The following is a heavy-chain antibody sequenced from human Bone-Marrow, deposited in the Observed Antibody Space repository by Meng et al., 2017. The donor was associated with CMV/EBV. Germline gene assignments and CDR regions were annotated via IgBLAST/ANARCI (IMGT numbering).Heavy chain of an antibody. CDR2: ISAYNGNT. D-gene: IGHD3-3*01. Sequence: ASVKVSCKASGYTFTSYGISWVRQAPGQGLEWMGWISAYNGNTNYAQKLQGRVTMTTDRSTSTAYMELRSLRSDDTAVYYCARDSITIFGVVWDYGMDVWGQGTTVTVSS. J-gene: IGHJ6*02. V-gene: IGHV1-18*01. CDR3: ARDSITIFGVVWDYGMDV. CDR1: GYTFTSYG.